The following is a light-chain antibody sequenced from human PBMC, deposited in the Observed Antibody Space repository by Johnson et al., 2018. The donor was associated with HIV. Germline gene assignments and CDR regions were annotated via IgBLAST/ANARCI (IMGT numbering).Light chain of an antibody. V-gene: IGLV1-51*02. J-gene: IGLJ1*01. Sequence: QSVLTQPPSVSAAPGQKVTISCSGSNSNIGNNYVSWFQQLPGTAPKLLIYENNKRPSGIPDRFSGSKSGTSATLRITGLQTGDEADYYCGTWDSSLSAYVFGTGTEVTVL. CDR1: NSNIGNNY. CDR2: ENN. CDR3: GTWDSSLSAYV.